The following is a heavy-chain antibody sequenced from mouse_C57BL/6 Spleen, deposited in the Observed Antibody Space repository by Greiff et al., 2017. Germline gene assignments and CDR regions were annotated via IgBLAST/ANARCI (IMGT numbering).Heavy chain of an antibody. V-gene: IGHV14-2*01. CDR3: ARRDYGRDYAMDY. Sequence: VHVKQSGAELVKPGASVKLSCTASGFNIKDYYMHWVKQRTEQGLEWIGRIDPEDGETKYAPKFQGKATITADTSSNTAYLQLSSLTSEDTAVYYCARRDYGRDYAMDYWGQGTSVTVSS. CDR2: IDPEDGET. CDR1: GFNIKDYY. D-gene: IGHD1-1*01. J-gene: IGHJ4*01.